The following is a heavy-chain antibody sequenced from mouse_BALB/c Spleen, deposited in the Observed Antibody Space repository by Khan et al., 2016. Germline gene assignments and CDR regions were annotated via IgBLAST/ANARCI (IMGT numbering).Heavy chain of an antibody. J-gene: IGHJ4*01. CDR1: GYTFSNYW. CDR3: ARGWYAMDY. D-gene: IGHD1-1*02. CDR2: ILPVSSST. V-gene: IGHV1-9*01. Sequence: HVQLQQSGAELMKPGASVKISCKATGYTFSNYWIEWVKQRPGHGLEWIGEILPVSSSTNYNEKFKGKGTFTADTSSNTAYMQLSSLTSEDSAVYYCARGWYAMDYWGQGTSVTVSS.